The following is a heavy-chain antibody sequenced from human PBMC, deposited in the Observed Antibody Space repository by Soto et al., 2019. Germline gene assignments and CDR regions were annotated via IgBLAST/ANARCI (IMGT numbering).Heavy chain of an antibody. CDR2: IIPIFGTA. D-gene: IGHD5-18*01. J-gene: IGHJ6*02. CDR1: GGTFSSYA. CDR3: ARDRGGYSYGHYYYGMDV. V-gene: IGHV1-69*13. Sequence: SVKVSCKASGGTFSSYAISWVRQAPGQGLEWMGGIIPIFGTANYAQKFQGRVTITADESTSTAYMELSSLRSEDTDVYYCARDRGGYSYGHYYYGMDVWGQGTTVTVSS.